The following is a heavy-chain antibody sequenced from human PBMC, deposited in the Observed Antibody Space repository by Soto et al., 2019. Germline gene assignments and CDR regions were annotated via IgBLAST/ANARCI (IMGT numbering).Heavy chain of an antibody. CDR3: ARSGVSSSWYAYYYYGMDV. V-gene: IGHV4-59*01. CDR1: GGSISSYY. J-gene: IGHJ6*02. CDR2: IFYSGST. D-gene: IGHD6-13*01. Sequence: QVQLQESGPGLVKPSETLSLTCTVSGGSISSYYWSWIRQPPGKGLEWIGNIFYSGSTRYNPSLKSRVTISVDTSKSQFSLKLSSVTPADTAVYYCARSGVSSSWYAYYYYGMDVWGQGTTVTVSS.